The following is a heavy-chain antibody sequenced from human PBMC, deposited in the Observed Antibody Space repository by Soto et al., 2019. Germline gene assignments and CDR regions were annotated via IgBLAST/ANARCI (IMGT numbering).Heavy chain of an antibody. CDR3: AKDLNGVAAFDI. CDR1: GFTFSSYS. Sequence: PGGSLRLSCAASGFTFSSYSMHWVRQAPGKGLEWVSGISWNSGSIGYADSVKGRFTISRDNAKNSLYLQMNSLRAEDTALYYCAKDLNGVAAFDIWGQGTMVTVSS. J-gene: IGHJ3*02. D-gene: IGHD2-8*01. V-gene: IGHV3-9*01. CDR2: ISWNSGSI.